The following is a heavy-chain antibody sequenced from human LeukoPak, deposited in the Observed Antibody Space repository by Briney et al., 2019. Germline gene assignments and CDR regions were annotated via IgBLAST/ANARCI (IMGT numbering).Heavy chain of an antibody. D-gene: IGHD3-10*01. CDR3: ARGMVRGVLLTDY. CDR2: IYHTGST. Sequence: SETLSLTCTVSGYSISSGYYSGWIRQPPGKGLEWIGSIYHTGSTYYTPSLKSRVTISVDTSKNHFSLKLSSVTAADTAVYYCARGMVRGVLLTDYWGQGTLVTVSS. J-gene: IGHJ4*02. V-gene: IGHV4-38-2*02. CDR1: GYSISSGYY.